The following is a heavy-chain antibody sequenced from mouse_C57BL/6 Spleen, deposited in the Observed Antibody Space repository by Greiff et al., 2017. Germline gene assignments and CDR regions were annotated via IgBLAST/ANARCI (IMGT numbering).Heavy chain of an antibody. CDR1: GYTFTSYW. D-gene: IGHD2-3*01. J-gene: IGHJ4*01. CDR3: ARGIYAGAFDYAMDY. V-gene: IGHV1-53*01. CDR2: INPSNGGT. Sequence: QVQLQQPGTELVKPGASVKLSCKASGYTFTSYWMHWVKQRPGQGLEWIGNINPSNGGTNYNEKFKSKATLTVDKSSSTAYMQLSSLTSEDSAVYYCARGIYAGAFDYAMDYWGQGTSVTVSS.